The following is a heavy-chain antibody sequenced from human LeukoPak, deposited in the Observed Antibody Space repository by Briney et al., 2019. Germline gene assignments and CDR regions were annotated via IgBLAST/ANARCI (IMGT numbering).Heavy chain of an antibody. J-gene: IGHJ4*02. V-gene: IGHV3-30-3*01. Sequence: GRSLRLSCAASGFXFSYYTIHWVRQAPGKGLEWVAVISYDGSNEYYADSVKGRFTISRDNSKNTLYLQMNSLRVEDTAVYYCARVLDYYDSSGYYFSYWGQGTLVTVSS. CDR2: ISYDGSNE. D-gene: IGHD3-22*01. CDR3: ARVLDYYDSSGYYFSY. CDR1: GFXFSYYT.